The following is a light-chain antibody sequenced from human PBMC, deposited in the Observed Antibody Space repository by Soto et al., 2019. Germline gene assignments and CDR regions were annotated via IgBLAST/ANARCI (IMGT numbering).Light chain of an antibody. CDR2: GAS. CDR1: QSVSSSY. J-gene: IGKJ1*01. CDR3: QQYGSSPT. Sequence: SVFAQSPGTLSFSPGESATLSCRASQSVSSSYLAWYQQKPGQAPRLLIYGASSRATGIPDRFSGSGSGTDFTLTISRLEPEDFAVYYCQQYGSSPTFGQGTKVDIK. V-gene: IGKV3-20*01.